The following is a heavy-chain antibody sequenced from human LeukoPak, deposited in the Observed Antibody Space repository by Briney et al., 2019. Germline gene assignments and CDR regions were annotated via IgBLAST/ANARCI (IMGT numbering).Heavy chain of an antibody. Sequence: GASVKVSCKASGDTFTSNSVCWVRQAPGQGLEWMGRIIPILRTAEYAQKFQGRLTITADRSTSTVYMELSSLRSEDTAVYYCAKGKGFVGHFDFWGQGALVTVSS. CDR1: GDTFTSNS. CDR3: AKGKGFVGHFDF. CDR2: IIPILRTA. V-gene: IGHV1-69*08. D-gene: IGHD3-3*01. J-gene: IGHJ4*02.